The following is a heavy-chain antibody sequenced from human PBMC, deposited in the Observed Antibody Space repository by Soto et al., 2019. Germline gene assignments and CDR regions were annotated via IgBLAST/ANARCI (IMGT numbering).Heavy chain of an antibody. J-gene: IGHJ5*02. Sequence: EVQLVESGEGLVQPGGSLRLSCAASGFTFSSYSMNWVRQAPGKGLEWVSYISSSSSTIYYADSVKGRFTISRDNAKNSLYLQMNSLRDEDTAVYYCARVEGSYGDYVNWFDPWGQGTLVTVSS. V-gene: IGHV3-48*02. CDR1: GFTFSSYS. CDR2: ISSSSSTI. D-gene: IGHD4-17*01. CDR3: ARVEGSYGDYVNWFDP.